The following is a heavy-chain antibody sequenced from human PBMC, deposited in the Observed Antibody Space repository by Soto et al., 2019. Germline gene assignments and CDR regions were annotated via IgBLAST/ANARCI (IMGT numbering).Heavy chain of an antibody. CDR3: ARLGDYHQAFDY. Sequence: QVQLKESGPGLVKPSETLSVTSTVSGSPISDNYWSWFRQAPGQGLEWVGYIYDTGTTTYNPSVKSRVTISLDTSKSRFSLILRSVTAADTAVYYCARLGDYHQAFDYWGHGTLVTVSS. V-gene: IGHV4-59*08. D-gene: IGHD2-21*01. CDR1: GSPISDNY. CDR2: IYDTGTT. J-gene: IGHJ4*01.